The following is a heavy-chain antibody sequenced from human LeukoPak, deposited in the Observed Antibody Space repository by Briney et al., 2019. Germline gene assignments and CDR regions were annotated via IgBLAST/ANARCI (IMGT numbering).Heavy chain of an antibody. Sequence: SVKVSCKASGGTFSSYAISWVRQAPGQGLEWMGGIIPIFGTANYAQKLQGRVTITADKSTSTAYMELSSLRSEDTAVYYCAREVHSSGYYSDWYFDLWGRGTLVTVSS. J-gene: IGHJ2*01. CDR2: IIPIFGTA. D-gene: IGHD3-22*01. CDR3: AREVHSSGYYSDWYFDL. V-gene: IGHV1-69*06. CDR1: GGTFSSYA.